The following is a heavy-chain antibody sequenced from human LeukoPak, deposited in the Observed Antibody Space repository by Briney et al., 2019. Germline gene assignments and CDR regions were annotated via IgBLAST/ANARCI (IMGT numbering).Heavy chain of an antibody. D-gene: IGHD1-26*01. V-gene: IGHV1-18*01. J-gene: IGHJ4*02. CDR3: AREYWELRAFDY. Sequence: ASVKVSCKASGYTFTTYGISWVRQAPGQGLEWMGWISAYNGNTNYAQNLQGRVTMTTDTSTSTAYMELRSLRSDDTAVYYCAREYWELRAFDYWGQGTLVTVSS. CDR1: GYTFTTYG. CDR2: ISAYNGNT.